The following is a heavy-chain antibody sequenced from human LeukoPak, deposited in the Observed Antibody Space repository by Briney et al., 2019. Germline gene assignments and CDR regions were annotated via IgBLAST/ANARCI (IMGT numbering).Heavy chain of an antibody. CDR2: ISYDGSNK. Sequence: GGSLRLSCAASGVTFSSYGMHWVRQAPGKGLEWVAVISYDGSNKYYADSVKGRFTISRDNSKNTLYLQMNSLRAEDTAVYYCAKAQIYYGSGRDYYMDVWGKGTTVTVSS. D-gene: IGHD3-10*01. CDR1: GVTFSSYG. V-gene: IGHV3-30*18. CDR3: AKAQIYYGSGRDYYMDV. J-gene: IGHJ6*03.